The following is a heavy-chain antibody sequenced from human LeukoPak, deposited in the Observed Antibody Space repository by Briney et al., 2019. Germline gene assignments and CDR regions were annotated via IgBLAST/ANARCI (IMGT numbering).Heavy chain of an antibody. V-gene: IGHV4-59*08. J-gene: IGHJ3*01. Sequence: TSETLSLTCTVSGGSISTYYWSWIRQPPGKGLEWIAHIHYSGAIKYNPSLKSRVSMSVDTSRNQFSLRLSSVTAADTAVYYCARYGSGAYALDVWGQGTMVTVSS. D-gene: IGHD3-10*01. CDR1: GGSISTYY. CDR3: ARYGSGAYALDV. CDR2: IHYSGAI.